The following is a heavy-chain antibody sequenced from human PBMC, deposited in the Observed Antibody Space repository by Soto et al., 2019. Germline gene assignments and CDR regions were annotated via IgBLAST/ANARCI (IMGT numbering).Heavy chain of an antibody. Sequence: SGPTLVNPTQTLTLTCTFSGFSLITSGMCVSWIRQPPGKALEWLARIDWGDDKYYSTSLKTRLTISKDTSRNQVVLTMTNMDPVDTATCYCARIVCGYCSGGSGYGGLYYNYMDVWGKGTTVTV. CDR3: ARIVCGYCSGGSGYGGLYYNYMDV. V-gene: IGHV2-70*11. CDR2: IDWGDDK. D-gene: IGHD2-15*01. CDR1: GFSLITSGMC. J-gene: IGHJ6*03.